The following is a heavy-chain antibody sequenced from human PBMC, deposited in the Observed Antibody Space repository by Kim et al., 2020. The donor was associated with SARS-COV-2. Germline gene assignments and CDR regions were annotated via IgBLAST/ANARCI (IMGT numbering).Heavy chain of an antibody. CDR3: ARPLYDYVWGTY. Sequence: GGSLRLSCAASGFTFSSTWMHWVRQAPGGGLVWVSRINSDGTTTNYADSVKGRFSISRDNAKNTVYLQMTSLRAEDTAIYYCARPLYDYVWGTYWCQVTLVPVST. D-gene: IGHD3-16*01. J-gene: IGHJ1*01. CDR2: INSDGTTT. V-gene: IGHV3-74*01. CDR1: GFTFSSTW.